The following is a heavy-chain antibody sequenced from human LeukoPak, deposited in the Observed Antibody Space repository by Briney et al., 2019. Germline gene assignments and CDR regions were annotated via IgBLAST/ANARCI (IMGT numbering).Heavy chain of an antibody. CDR2: ISSSSSYI. Sequence: GGSLRLSCAASGFTFSSYSMNWVRQAPGKGLEWVSSISSSSSYIYYADSVKGRFTISRDNAKNSLYLQMNSLRAEDTAVYYCARGHDTAMVFDYWGQGTLVTVSS. D-gene: IGHD5-18*01. V-gene: IGHV3-21*01. J-gene: IGHJ4*02. CDR1: GFTFSSYS. CDR3: ARGHDTAMVFDY.